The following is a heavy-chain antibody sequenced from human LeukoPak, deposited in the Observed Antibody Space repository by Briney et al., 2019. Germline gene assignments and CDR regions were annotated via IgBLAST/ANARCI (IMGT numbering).Heavy chain of an antibody. V-gene: IGHV3-30*04. CDR1: GFTFSSYA. CDR3: VKDSGTYSFDY. J-gene: IGHJ4*02. Sequence: GGSLRLSCAASGFTFSSYAMHWVRQAPGKGLEWVAVISYDGSNNYYADSVKGRFTMSRDNSKNTLYLQMNGLRAEDTAVYYCVKDSGTYSFDYWGQGTQVTVSS. CDR2: ISYDGSNN. D-gene: IGHD1-26*01.